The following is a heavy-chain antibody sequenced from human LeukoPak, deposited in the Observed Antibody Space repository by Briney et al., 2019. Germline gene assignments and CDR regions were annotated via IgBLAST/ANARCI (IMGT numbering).Heavy chain of an antibody. Sequence: PGGSLRLSCAASGFTFSSYGMHWVRQAPGKGLEWVAVIWYDGSNKYYADSMKGRFTISRDNSKNTLYLQMNSLRAEDTAVYYCARDKEYQLLSYDAFDIWGQGTMVTVSS. CDR2: IWYDGSNK. CDR1: GFTFSSYG. J-gene: IGHJ3*02. CDR3: ARDKEYQLLSYDAFDI. D-gene: IGHD2-2*01. V-gene: IGHV3-33*01.